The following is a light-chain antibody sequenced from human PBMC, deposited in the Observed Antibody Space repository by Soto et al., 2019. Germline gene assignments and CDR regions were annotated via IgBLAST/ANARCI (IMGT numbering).Light chain of an antibody. J-gene: IGKJ2*01. Sequence: MVMTQSPVTLSVSPGERVTLSCRASETVRTNLVWFQQKPGQTPRLLIFGASTRATGIPTRFTGSGSETEFTLTIDSLQSEDLAVYYCQQYYNWPAYTFGQGTKLEI. CDR2: GAS. CDR3: QQYYNWPAYT. V-gene: IGKV3-15*01. CDR1: ETVRTN.